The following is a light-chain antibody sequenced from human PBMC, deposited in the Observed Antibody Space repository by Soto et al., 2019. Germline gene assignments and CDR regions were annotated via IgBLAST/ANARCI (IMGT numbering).Light chain of an antibody. Sequence: VLTRSRGPLPVSHGKRATLACRASQSLRSNLAWYQQKPGQAPRLLMYGASSRATGIPDRFSGSGSGTDFTRTISRLEPEVFALYYCPQAYRNTVGRGTKVDIK. CDR3: PQAYRNT. CDR1: QSLRSN. CDR2: GAS. J-gene: IGKJ4*02. V-gene: IGKV3-20*01.